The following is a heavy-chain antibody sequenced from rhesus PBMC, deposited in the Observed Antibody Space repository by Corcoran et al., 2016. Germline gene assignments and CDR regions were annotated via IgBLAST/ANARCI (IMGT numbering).Heavy chain of an antibody. V-gene: IGHV4-122*02. CDR2: ITYSGST. D-gene: IGHD2-15*01. Sequence: QVQLQESGPGLVKPSETLSLTCAVSGGSIRSGYYSWTWIPPPHGQGRGWIGYITYSGSTSYNPSLKSRVTISRDTSKNQCSLKLSSVTAADTAVYYCARRYCSSTYCSPAHYWGQGVLVTVSS. CDR1: GGSIRSGYYS. CDR3: ARRYCSSTYCSPAHY. J-gene: IGHJ4*01.